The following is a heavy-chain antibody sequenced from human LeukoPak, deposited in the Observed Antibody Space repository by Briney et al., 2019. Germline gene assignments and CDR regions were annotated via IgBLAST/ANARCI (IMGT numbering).Heavy chain of an antibody. CDR2: INHSGST. CDR3: ARGEEGSGIVH. V-gene: IGHV4-34*01. CDR1: GGSFSGYY. J-gene: IGHJ4*02. Sequence: SETLSLTCAVYGGSFSGYYWSWIRQPPGKGLEWIGEINHSGSTNYNPSLKSRVTISVDTSKNQFSLKLSSVTAADTAVYYCARGEEGSGIVHWGQGTLVTVSS. D-gene: IGHD3-10*01.